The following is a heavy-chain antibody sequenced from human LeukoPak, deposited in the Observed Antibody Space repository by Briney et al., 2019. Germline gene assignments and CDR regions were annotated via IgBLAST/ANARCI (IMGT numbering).Heavy chain of an antibody. CDR3: ARDYYDSSGYYYAGGVFDY. Sequence: GRSLRLSCAASGFTFSSYAMHWVRQAPGKGLEWVAVISYDGSNKYYADSVKGRFTISRDNSKNTLYLQMNSLRAEDTAVYYCARDYYDSSGYYYAGGVFDYWGQGTLVTVSS. CDR2: ISYDGSNK. D-gene: IGHD3-22*01. CDR1: GFTFSSYA. J-gene: IGHJ4*02. V-gene: IGHV3-30-3*01.